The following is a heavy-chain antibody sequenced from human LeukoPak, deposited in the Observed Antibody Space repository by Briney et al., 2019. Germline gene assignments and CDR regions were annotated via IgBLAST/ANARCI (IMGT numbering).Heavy chain of an antibody. CDR3: ARVLERRFDC. Sequence: ASVNVSSKPSGYTFTSYGISWVRQAPGQGLEWMGWTSTYIGNTNYAQKLQGRLTITTDTSTSTAYVELRSLRSDVTAVYYCARVLERRFDCGGQGTLVTVP. CDR2: TSTYIGNT. D-gene: IGHD1-1*01. J-gene: IGHJ4*02. V-gene: IGHV1-18*04. CDR1: GYTFTSYG.